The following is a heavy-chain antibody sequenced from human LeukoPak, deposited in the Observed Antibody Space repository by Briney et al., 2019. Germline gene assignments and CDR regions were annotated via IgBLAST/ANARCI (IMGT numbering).Heavy chain of an antibody. J-gene: IGHJ4*02. CDR1: GFTFSSYS. CDR3: ARSLAVAGFDY. V-gene: IGHV3-21*01. Sequence: KSGGSLRLSCAASGFTFSSYSMNWVRQAPGKGLEWVSSISSSSSYIYYAGSVKGRFTISRDNAKNSLYLQMNGLRAEDTAVYYCARSLAVAGFDYWGQGTLVTVSS. CDR2: ISSSSSYI. D-gene: IGHD6-19*01.